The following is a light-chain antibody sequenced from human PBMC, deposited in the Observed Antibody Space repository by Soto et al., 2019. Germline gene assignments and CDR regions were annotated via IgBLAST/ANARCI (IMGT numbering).Light chain of an antibody. J-gene: IGKJ4*01. V-gene: IGKV3-11*01. CDR3: QQRSSWPLT. Sequence: EIVLTQSPATLSLSPGERATLSCRASQSVSSYLAWYQQKPGQAPRLLIYDASNRATGIPARLSGSGSETDFTLTISSLEPEDFAVYYCQQRSSWPLTFGGGTKVEIK. CDR2: DAS. CDR1: QSVSSY.